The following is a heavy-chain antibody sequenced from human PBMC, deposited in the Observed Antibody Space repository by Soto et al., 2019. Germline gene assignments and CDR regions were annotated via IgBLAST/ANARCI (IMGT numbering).Heavy chain of an antibody. CDR2: IDWDDDK. V-gene: IGHV2-70*04. CDR1: GFSLTTSGMR. J-gene: IGHJ4*02. D-gene: IGHD2-15*01. CDR3: ARMFHCSGGTCPFDY. Sequence: SGPTLVNPTQTLTLTCTFSGFSLTTSGMRVSWIRQPPGEALEWLARIDWDDDKFYKTSLKTRLTISKDSSKNQVVLTMTNMDPVGTGTYYCARMFHCSGGTCPFDYWGQGALVTVSS.